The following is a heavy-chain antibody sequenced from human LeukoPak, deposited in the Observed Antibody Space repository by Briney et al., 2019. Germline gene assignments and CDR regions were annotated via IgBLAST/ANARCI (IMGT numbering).Heavy chain of an antibody. V-gene: IGHV4-38-2*02. Sequence: SETLSLTCTVSGYSISSGYYWGWIRQPPGKWLEWIGSIYHSGSTYYNPSLKSRVTISVDTSKNQFSLKLSSVTAADTAVYYCARRVGVALDYWGQGTLVTVSS. CDR2: IYHSGST. CDR3: ARRVGVALDY. CDR1: GYSISSGYY. D-gene: IGHD3-16*01. J-gene: IGHJ4*02.